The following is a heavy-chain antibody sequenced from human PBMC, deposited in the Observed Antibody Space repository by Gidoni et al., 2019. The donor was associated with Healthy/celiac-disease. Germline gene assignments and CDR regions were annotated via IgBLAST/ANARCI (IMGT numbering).Heavy chain of an antibody. Sequence: VQLVDSGGGLVKPGGSLRLSCAASGFTFSCYYMSWIRQAPGKGLEWVSYISSSGSTIYYADSVKGRFTISRDNAKNSLYLQMNSLRAEDTAVYYCARDEPPGYSSSWYNYWGQGTLVTVSS. D-gene: IGHD6-13*01. CDR3: ARDEPPGYSSSWYNY. CDR2: ISSSGSTI. CDR1: GFTFSCYY. J-gene: IGHJ4*02. V-gene: IGHV3-11*01.